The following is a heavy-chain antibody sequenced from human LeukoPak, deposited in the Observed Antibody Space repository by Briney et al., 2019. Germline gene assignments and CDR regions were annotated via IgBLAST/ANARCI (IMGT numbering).Heavy chain of an antibody. J-gene: IGHJ6*02. D-gene: IGHD2-2*01. V-gene: IGHV3-30*19. CDR2: ISYDGSNE. Sequence: GGSLRLSCAASGFIFNSYGMHWVRQAPGKGLEWVALISYDGSNEYYADSVRGRFTISRDNSKFTLYMQMNSLRAEDTAVYYCARVRAGYCTSTSCYTGMDVWGQGTTVTVSS. CDR1: GFIFNSYG. CDR3: ARVRAGYCTSTSCYTGMDV.